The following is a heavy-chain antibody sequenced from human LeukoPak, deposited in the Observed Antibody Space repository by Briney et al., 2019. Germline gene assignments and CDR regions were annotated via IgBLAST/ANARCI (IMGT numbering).Heavy chain of an antibody. CDR3: ARSISITIFGVVMASYYYLDV. CDR1: GFTFSSYW. D-gene: IGHD3-3*01. Sequence: PGGSLRLSCAASGFTFSSYWMHWVRQAPGKGLVWVSRINSDGSSTSYADSVKGRFTISRDNAKNTLYLQMNSLRAEDTAVYYCARSISITIFGVVMASYYYLDVWGKGTTVTVSS. J-gene: IGHJ6*03. CDR2: INSDGSST. V-gene: IGHV3-74*01.